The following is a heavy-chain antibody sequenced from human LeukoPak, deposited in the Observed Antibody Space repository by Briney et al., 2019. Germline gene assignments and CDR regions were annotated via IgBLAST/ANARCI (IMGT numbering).Heavy chain of an antibody. V-gene: IGHV4-34*01. D-gene: IGHD2-21*01. CDR3: ARGSKAYDY. CDR1: GGSISGSY. CDR2: INHSGST. J-gene: IGHJ4*02. Sequence: SETLSLTCTVSGGSISGSYWSWIRQPPGKGLEWIGEINHSGSTNYNPSLKSRVTISVDTSKNQFSLKLSSVTAADTAVYYCARGSKAYDYWGQRTLVTVSS.